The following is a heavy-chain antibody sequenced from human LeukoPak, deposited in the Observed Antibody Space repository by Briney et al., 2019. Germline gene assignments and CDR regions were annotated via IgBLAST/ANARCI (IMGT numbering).Heavy chain of an antibody. V-gene: IGHV3-23*01. J-gene: IGHJ3*02. CDR1: GFTFSSYA. Sequence: PGGSLRLSCAASGFTFSSYAMSWVRQAPGKGLEWVSAISGSGGSTYYADSVKGRFTISRDNSKNTLYLQMNSLRAEDTAVYYCARDGYWGALTTANDAFDIWGQGTMVTVSS. D-gene: IGHD2-2*03. CDR3: ARDGYWGALTTANDAFDI. CDR2: ISGSGGST.